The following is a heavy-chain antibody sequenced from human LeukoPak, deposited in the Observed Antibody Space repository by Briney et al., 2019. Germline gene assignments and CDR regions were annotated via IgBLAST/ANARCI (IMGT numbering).Heavy chain of an antibody. CDR1: GGSFSGYY. Sequence: PSETLSLTCAVYGGSFSGYYWSWIRQPPGKGLEWMGEINQSGSTNYNPSLKSRVTISVDTSKNQFSLKLTSVTAADTAVYYCARGRSIAARRRNWFDPWGQGTLVTVSS. V-gene: IGHV4-34*01. J-gene: IGHJ5*02. CDR3: ARGRSIAARRRNWFDP. D-gene: IGHD6-6*01. CDR2: INQSGST.